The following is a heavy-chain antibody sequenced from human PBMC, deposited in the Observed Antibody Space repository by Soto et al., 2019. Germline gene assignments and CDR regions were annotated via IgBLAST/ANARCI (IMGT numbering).Heavy chain of an antibody. J-gene: IGHJ6*02. CDR3: AREGRGDYDFWSGYYLHGMDV. V-gene: IGHV4-59*01. CDR1: GGYISSYY. Sequence: PSGTHSLTCTVSGGYISSYYWSWIRQPPGKGLELIGYIYYSGSTNYNPSLKSRVTISVDTSKNQFSLKLSSVTAADTAVYYCAREGRGDYDFWSGYYLHGMDVWGQGTTVTVSS. CDR2: IYYSGST. D-gene: IGHD3-3*01.